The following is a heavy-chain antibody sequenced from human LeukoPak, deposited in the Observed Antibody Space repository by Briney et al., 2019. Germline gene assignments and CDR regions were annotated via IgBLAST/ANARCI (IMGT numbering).Heavy chain of an antibody. D-gene: IGHD3-9*01. CDR3: ASISRGPMDV. J-gene: IGHJ6*02. Sequence: PSETLSLTCTVSGGSISSGSYYWSWIRQPAGKGLEWIGRIYTSGSTNYNPSLKSRVTISVDTSKNQFSLKLSSVTAADTAVYYCASISRGPMDVWGQGTTVTVSS. CDR2: IYTSGST. V-gene: IGHV4-61*02. CDR1: GGSISSGSYY.